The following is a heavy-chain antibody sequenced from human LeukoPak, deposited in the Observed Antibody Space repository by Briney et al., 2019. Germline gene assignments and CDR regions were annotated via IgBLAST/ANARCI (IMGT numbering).Heavy chain of an antibody. D-gene: IGHD3-10*01. V-gene: IGHV4-59*01. CDR3: ARLARLTLIRGVTGYHSLDV. Sequence: SETLSLTCTVSGVSINSFYWSWIRQPPGGGLEWIGYIYYSGSTNYNPSLKRRVTMSVDASKNQFSLWLSSVTAADTAVYYCARLARLTLIRGVTGYHSLDVWGRGTKVTVSS. J-gene: IGHJ6*04. CDR1: GVSINSFY. CDR2: IYYSGST.